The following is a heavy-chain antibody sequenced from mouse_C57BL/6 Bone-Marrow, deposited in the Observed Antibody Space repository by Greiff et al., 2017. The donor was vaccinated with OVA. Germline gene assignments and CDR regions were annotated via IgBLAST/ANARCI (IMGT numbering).Heavy chain of an antibody. D-gene: IGHD1-1*01. CDR1: GFNIKDDY. V-gene: IGHV14-4*01. Sequence: VQLKQSGAELVRPGASVKLSCTASGFNIKDDYMHWVKQRPEQGLERIGWIDPENGDTEYASKFQGKATITADTSSNTAYLQLSSLTSEDTAVYYCTTGRFITTVVGVDYWGQGTTLTVSS. J-gene: IGHJ2*01. CDR3: TTGRFITTVVGVDY. CDR2: IDPENGDT.